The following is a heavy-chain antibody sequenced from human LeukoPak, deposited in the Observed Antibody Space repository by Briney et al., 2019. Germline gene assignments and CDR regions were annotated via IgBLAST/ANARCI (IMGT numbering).Heavy chain of an antibody. CDR1: GFTVSSNY. Sequence: GGSLRLSCAASGFTVSSNYMSWVRQAPGKGLEWVSVIYSGGSTYYADSVKGRFTISRDNSKNTLYLQMNSLGAEDTAVYYCARDNEAVAGTDYYYGMDVWGQGTTVTVSS. D-gene: IGHD6-19*01. J-gene: IGHJ6*02. CDR3: ARDNEAVAGTDYYYGMDV. V-gene: IGHV3-66*01. CDR2: IYSGGST.